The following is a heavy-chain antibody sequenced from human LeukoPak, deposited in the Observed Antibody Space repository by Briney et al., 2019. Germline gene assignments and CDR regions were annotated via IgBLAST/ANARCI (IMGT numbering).Heavy chain of an antibody. CDR1: GFTFDDYD. CDR2: ITWNSHSI. V-gene: IGHV3-9*01. CDR3: ARNNGMDV. Sequence: AGRPLRLSCAASGFTFDDYDMHWVRQAPGKGLEWVSGITWNSHSIAYADSVKGRFTISRDNAKNSLYLQMNSLRAEDTALYHCARNNGMDVWGQGTTVIVSS. J-gene: IGHJ6*02.